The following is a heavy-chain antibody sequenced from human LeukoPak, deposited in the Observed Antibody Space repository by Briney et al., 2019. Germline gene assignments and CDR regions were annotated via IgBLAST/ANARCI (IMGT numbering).Heavy chain of an antibody. J-gene: IGHJ6*03. CDR3: TTDHQTTVSPYYYYYYMDV. CDR1: GFTFTNAW. Sequence: GGSLRLSCAAAGFTFTNAWMSWVRQAPGKGLEWVGRIKSKIDGGTTDYAAPVKGRFTISRDDSKNTLYLQMNSLKTEDTAVYYCTTDHQTTVSPYYYYYYMDVWGKGTTVTVSS. CDR2: IKSKIDGGTT. D-gene: IGHD4-11*01. V-gene: IGHV3-15*01.